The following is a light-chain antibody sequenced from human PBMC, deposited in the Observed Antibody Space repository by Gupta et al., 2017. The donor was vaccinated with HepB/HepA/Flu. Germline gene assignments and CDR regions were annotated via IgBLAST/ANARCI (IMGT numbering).Light chain of an antibody. J-gene: IGKJ4*01. CDR1: QNILYNTFNKNY. Sequence: DIVMTQSPDSLAVSLGERATINCKSSQNILYNTFNKNYLAWYQQKPGQPPKLLIYWASTRESGVPDRFSDSASGTDFTLTISSLQAEDVAVYYCQQYYDTPLTFGGGTRVEI. CDR2: WAS. V-gene: IGKV4-1*01. CDR3: QQYYDTPLT.